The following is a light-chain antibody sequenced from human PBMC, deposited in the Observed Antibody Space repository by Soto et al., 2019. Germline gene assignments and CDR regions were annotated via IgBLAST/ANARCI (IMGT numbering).Light chain of an antibody. CDR3: QQYNNWPYT. V-gene: IGKV3-15*01. Sequence: EIVMTQSPDTLSVSPGERATLSCRASQSVSTNLAWYQQKPGQAPRLLIYGASTRATGIPARFSGSGSGTEFTLPISSLQSEDFAVYHCQQYNNWPYTFGQGTKLEIK. J-gene: IGKJ2*01. CDR1: QSVSTN. CDR2: GAS.